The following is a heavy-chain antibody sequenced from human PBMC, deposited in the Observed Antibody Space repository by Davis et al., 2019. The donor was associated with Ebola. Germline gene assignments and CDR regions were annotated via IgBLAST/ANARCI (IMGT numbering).Heavy chain of an antibody. D-gene: IGHD3-16*01. Sequence: HSQTLSLTCAISGDSVSSDSATWDWIRQSPSRGLEWLGRTYYRSRWSYDYAISVKSRITINPDTSKNQFSLHLNSVAPEDTAVYYCARRGDHNTYFDLWGCGTLVTVSS. CDR1: GDSVSSDSAT. V-gene: IGHV6-1*01. J-gene: IGHJ2*01. CDR3: ARRGDHNTYFDL. CDR2: TYYRSRWSY.